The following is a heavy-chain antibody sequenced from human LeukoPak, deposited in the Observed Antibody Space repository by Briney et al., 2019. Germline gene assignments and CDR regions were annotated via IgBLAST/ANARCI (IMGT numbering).Heavy chain of an antibody. CDR2: IVVGSGNT. V-gene: IGHV1-58*02. CDR1: GFTFTSSA. Sequence: SVKVSCKASGFTFTSSAMQWVRQARGQRLEWIGWIVVGSGNTNYAQKFQERVTITRDMSTSTAYMELSSLRSGDTAVYYCAAELGAARREFVYWGQGTLVTVSS. CDR3: AAELGAARREFVY. D-gene: IGHD3-16*01. J-gene: IGHJ4*02.